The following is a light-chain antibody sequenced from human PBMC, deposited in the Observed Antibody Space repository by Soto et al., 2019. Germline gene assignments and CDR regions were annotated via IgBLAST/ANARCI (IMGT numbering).Light chain of an antibody. CDR3: QQSYNNPRT. CDR2: AAS. Sequence: DIQMTQSPSSLSASVGDRVTITCRASQSISNYLNWYQQKPGKAPKLLIYAASSLQSGVPSRFSGSRSGTDFTLTISSLQPEDFATYYCQQSYNNPRTFGQGTKVEIK. J-gene: IGKJ1*01. V-gene: IGKV1-39*01. CDR1: QSISNY.